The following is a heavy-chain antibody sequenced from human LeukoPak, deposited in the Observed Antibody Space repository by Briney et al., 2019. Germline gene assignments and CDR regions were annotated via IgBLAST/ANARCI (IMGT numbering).Heavy chain of an antibody. CDR1: GFTSSDYY. CDR3: ARADCSSTSCLYGY. CDR2: ISSSGSTI. D-gene: IGHD2-2*01. J-gene: IGHJ4*02. Sequence: GGSLRLSCAASGFTSSDYYMSWIRQAPGKGLEWVSYISSSGSTIYYADSVKGRFTISRDNAKNSLYLQMNSLRAEDTAVYYCARADCSSTSCLYGYWGQGTLVTVSS. V-gene: IGHV3-11*01.